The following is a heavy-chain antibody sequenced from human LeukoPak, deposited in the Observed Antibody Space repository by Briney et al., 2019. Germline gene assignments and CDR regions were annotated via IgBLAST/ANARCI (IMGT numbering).Heavy chain of an antibody. V-gene: IGHV4-31*03. CDR1: GGSISSGDYY. D-gene: IGHD3-22*01. CDR3: ARAGRGSSGYYYRSDPDAFDI. CDR2: IYYSGST. Sequence: SQTLSLTCTVSGGSISSGDYYWSWIRQHPGKGLEWIGYIYYSGSTYYNPSLKSRVTISVDTSKNQFSLKLSSVTAADTAVYYCARAGRGSSGYYYRSDPDAFDIWGQGTMVTVSS. J-gene: IGHJ3*02.